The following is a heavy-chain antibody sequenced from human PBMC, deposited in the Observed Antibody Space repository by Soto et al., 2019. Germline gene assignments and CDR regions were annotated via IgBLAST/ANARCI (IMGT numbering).Heavy chain of an antibody. CDR3: AEGHSDYQGDYNYYGMDV. CDR2: STGAGGGT. J-gene: IGHJ6*02. Sequence: PGGSLRLSCAASGFPFSSYAISWVRQAPGRGLEWVAASTGAGGGTYNLEAAKGRFTVSRDNSKKTVYLQLDGLRAEDTAVYYCAEGHSDYQGDYNYYGMDVWGQGTTVTVSS. D-gene: IGHD6-25*01. V-gene: IGHV3-23*01. CDR1: GFPFSSYA.